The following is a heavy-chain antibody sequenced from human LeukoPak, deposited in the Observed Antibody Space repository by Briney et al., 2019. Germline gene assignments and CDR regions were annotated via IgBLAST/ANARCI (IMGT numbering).Heavy chain of an antibody. CDR2: IYSGGST. Sequence: GGSLRLSCAASGFTVSSNYMSWVGQAPGKGLEWVSVIYSGGSTYYADSVKGRFTISRDNSKNTLYLQMNSLRAEDTAVYYCARSRLDLRFLEWLPDYYYYGMDVWGQGTTVTVSS. J-gene: IGHJ6*02. CDR1: GFTVSSNY. D-gene: IGHD3-3*01. V-gene: IGHV3-53*01. CDR3: ARSRLDLRFLEWLPDYYYYGMDV.